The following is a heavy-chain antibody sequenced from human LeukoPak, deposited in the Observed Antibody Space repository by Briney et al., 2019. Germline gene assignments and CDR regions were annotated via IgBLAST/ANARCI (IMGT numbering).Heavy chain of an antibody. J-gene: IGHJ6*02. D-gene: IGHD4-17*01. Sequence: ASVKVSCKASGYTFTSYGISWVRQAPGQGLEWMGWISAYNGNTNYAQKLQGRVTMTTDTSTNTAYMELRSLRSDDTAVYYCARAGDYPYYGMDVWGQGTTVTVSS. V-gene: IGHV1-18*01. CDR1: GYTFTSYG. CDR3: ARAGDYPYYGMDV. CDR2: ISAYNGNT.